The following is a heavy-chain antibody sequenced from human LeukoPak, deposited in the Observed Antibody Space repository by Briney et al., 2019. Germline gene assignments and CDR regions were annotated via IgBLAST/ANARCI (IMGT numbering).Heavy chain of an antibody. D-gene: IGHD4-23*01. Sequence: GGSLRLSCAASGFIGSSNYMSWVRQAPGKGLEWVSVIYSDGNTYYADSVKGRFTLSRDNSKNTQYLQMSSLRAEDTAVYYCVKAVDYVGNSGYFHHWGQGTLVTVSS. CDR3: VKAVDYVGNSGYFHH. CDR2: IYSDGNT. J-gene: IGHJ1*01. CDR1: GFIGSSNY. V-gene: IGHV3-66*01.